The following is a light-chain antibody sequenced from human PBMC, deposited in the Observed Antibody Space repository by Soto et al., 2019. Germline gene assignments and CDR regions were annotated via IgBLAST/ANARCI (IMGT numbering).Light chain of an antibody. CDR1: SIDVGGYNY. V-gene: IGLV2-14*01. CDR3: SSYTSRSTRV. Sequence: QSVLTQPASVSGSPGQSITISCTGTSIDVGGYNYVSWNQQHPGKAHKLMIYDVSNRPSGGSNRFSRSNYGNTASLTISGIQAENEADDYCSSYTSRSTRVFGGGTKVNVL. J-gene: IGLJ3*02. CDR2: DVS.